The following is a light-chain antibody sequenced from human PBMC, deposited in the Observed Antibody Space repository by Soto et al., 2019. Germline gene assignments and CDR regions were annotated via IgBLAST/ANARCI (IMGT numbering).Light chain of an antibody. V-gene: IGLV6-57*04. CDR3: QSFDSGTVI. J-gene: IGLJ2*01. CDR2: ENN. Sequence: NFILTQPHSVSGSPGKTVTISCTRSSGSIASNYVHWYQHRPGSAPSIVIYENNRRPSGVPDWFSGSIDSSSNSASLTISGLKTEDEAEYYCQSFDSGTVIFGGGTQLTVL. CDR1: SGSIASNY.